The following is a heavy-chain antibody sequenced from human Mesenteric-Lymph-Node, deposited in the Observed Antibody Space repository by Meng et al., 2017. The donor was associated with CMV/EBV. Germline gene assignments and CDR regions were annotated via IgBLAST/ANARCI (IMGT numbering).Heavy chain of an antibody. CDR2: INADNGNT. D-gene: IGHD5-12*01. CDR1: GFTFTNYP. Sequence: SCKASGFTFTNYPIHWVRQAPGQRPEWMGWINADNGNTKYSQKFQGRVIFTRDTSASTAYMELSSLRSEDTAVYSCARGSDWGYVVDYWGQGTLVTVSS. J-gene: IGHJ4*02. V-gene: IGHV1-3*01. CDR3: ARGSDWGYVVDY.